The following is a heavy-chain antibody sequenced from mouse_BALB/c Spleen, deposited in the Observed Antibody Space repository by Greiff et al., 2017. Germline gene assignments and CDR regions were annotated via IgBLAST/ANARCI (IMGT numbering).Heavy chain of an antibody. D-gene: IGHD3-3*01. CDR1: GFTFSSYT. J-gene: IGHJ2*01. V-gene: IGHV5-6-4*01. CDR2: ISSGGSYT. Sequence: EVKLMESGGGLVKPGGSLKLSCAASGFTFSSYTMSWVRQTPEKRLEWVATISSGGSYTYYPDSVKGRFTISRDNAKNTLYLQMSSLKSEDTAMYYCTRGDGVDYWGQGTTLTVSS. CDR3: TRGDGVDY.